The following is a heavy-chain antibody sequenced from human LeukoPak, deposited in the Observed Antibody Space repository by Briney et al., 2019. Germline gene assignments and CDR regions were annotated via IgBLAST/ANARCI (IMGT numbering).Heavy chain of an antibody. CDR1: GFTFSSYA. D-gene: IGHD6-19*01. J-gene: IGHJ4*02. Sequence: GGSLRLSCAASGFTFSSYAMSWVRQAPGKELEWVSAISGSGGSTYYADSVKGRFTISRDNSKNTLYLQMNSLRAEDTAVYYCAKDDGRIAVAGTYTYWGQGTLVTVSS. CDR2: ISGSGGST. CDR3: AKDDGRIAVAGTYTY. V-gene: IGHV3-23*01.